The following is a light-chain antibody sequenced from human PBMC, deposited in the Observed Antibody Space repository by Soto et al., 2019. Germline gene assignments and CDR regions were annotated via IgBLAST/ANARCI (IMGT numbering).Light chain of an antibody. J-gene: IGKJ3*01. Sequence: EIVLTRSPGTLSLSPGDRATLSCRASQSVSTNYLAWYQQKLGQAPRLLIYGASSRATGIPDRFSGNGSGTDFTLTISRLEPEDFAVYYCHQYGSTPFTFGPGTKVDIK. CDR2: GAS. V-gene: IGKV3-20*01. CDR1: QSVSTNY. CDR3: HQYGSTPFT.